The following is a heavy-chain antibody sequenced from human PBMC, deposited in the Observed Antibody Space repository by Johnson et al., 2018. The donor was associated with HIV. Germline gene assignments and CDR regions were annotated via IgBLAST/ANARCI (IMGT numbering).Heavy chain of an antibody. D-gene: IGHD3-22*01. J-gene: IGHJ3*02. CDR2: IKQDGSEK. CDR1: RFTFSNYW. V-gene: IGHV3-7*02. CDR3: AGRFFDSSSFDM. Sequence: VQLVESGGGLVQPGGSLRLSCAASRFTFSNYWMSWVRQAPGKGLEWVANIKQDGSEKYYVDSVKGRFTISRDNSKNTLFLQMNSLRPDDTAVYFCAGRFFDSSSFDMWGQGTMVTVSS.